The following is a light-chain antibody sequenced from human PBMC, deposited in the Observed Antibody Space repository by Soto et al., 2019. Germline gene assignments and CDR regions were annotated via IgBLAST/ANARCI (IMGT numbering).Light chain of an antibody. CDR3: QQYGDSPDTDRWT. CDR1: QSVRSGS. J-gene: IGKJ1*01. CDR2: GAS. Sequence: EIVLTQSPGTLSLSPGERASLSCRASQSVRSGSLAWYQQKPGQPPRLLIYGASSRATGIPDRFSGSGSGTDFTLTISRLEPEDFAVYFCQQYGDSPDTDRWTFGPGTKV. V-gene: IGKV3-20*01.